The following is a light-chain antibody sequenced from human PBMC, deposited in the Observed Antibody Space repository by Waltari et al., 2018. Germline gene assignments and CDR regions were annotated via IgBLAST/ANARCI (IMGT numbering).Light chain of an antibody. CDR3: QQYNSYLLT. J-gene: IGKJ4*01. CDR1: QSISSW. V-gene: IGKV1-5*03. CDR2: KAS. Sequence: DIQMTQSPSTLSASVGDRVTITCRASQSISSWLAWYQQKPGKAPKLLIYKASSLESGIPSRFSGSGSGTEFTLTISSLQPDDFATYYCQQYNSYLLTFGGGTKVEIK.